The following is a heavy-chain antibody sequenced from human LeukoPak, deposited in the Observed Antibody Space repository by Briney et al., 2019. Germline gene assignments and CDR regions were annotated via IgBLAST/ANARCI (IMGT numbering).Heavy chain of an antibody. CDR2: IWYDGSNK. CDR3: ARDPGQLRPGYYYYYMDV. D-gene: IGHD2-2*01. J-gene: IGHJ6*03. Sequence: GGSLRLSCAASGFTFSSYGVHWVRQAPGKGLEWVAIIWYDGSNKYYADSVKGRFTISRDNSKNTLYLQMNSLRVEDTAVYYCARDPGQLRPGYYYYYMDVWGKGTTVTVSS. CDR1: GFTFSSYG. V-gene: IGHV3-33*01.